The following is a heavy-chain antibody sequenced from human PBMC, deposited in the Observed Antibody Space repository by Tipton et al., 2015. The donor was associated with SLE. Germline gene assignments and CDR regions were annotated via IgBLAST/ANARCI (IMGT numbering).Heavy chain of an antibody. Sequence: LRLSCTVSGGSISSYYWSWIRQPPGKGLEWIGYTYYSGSTNYNPSLKSRVTISVDTSKNQFSLKLSSVTAADTAVYYCARKNPYDFWSGYDAFDIWGQGTMVTVSS. CDR3: ARKNPYDFWSGYDAFDI. CDR1: GGSISSYY. J-gene: IGHJ3*02. CDR2: TYYSGST. V-gene: IGHV4-59*01. D-gene: IGHD3-3*01.